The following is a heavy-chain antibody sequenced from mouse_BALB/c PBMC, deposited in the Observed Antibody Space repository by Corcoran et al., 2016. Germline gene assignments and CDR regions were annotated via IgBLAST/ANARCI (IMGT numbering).Heavy chain of an antibody. Sequence: QIQLQQSGPELVKPGASVKISCKASGYTFTDYYINWVKQKPGQGLEWLGWIYPGSGNTKYNEKFKGKATLTVDTSSSTAYMQLSSLTSEDTAVYFCARTLHFDYWGQGTTLTVSS. V-gene: IGHV1-84*02. CDR3: ARTLHFDY. J-gene: IGHJ2*01. CDR2: IYPGSGNT. CDR1: GYTFTDYY. D-gene: IGHD1-2*01.